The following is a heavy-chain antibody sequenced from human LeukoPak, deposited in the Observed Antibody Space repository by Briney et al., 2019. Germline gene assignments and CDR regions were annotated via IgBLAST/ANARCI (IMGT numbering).Heavy chain of an antibody. J-gene: IGHJ4*02. CDR1: GGTLSSYA. CDR3: AKISDTAMVTDDY. CDR2: IIPIFGTA. Sequence: GASVKVSCKASGGTLSSYAISWVRQAPGQGLDGMGGIIPIFGTANYAQKFQGRVTITADESTSTAYMELSSLRSEDTAVYYCAKISDTAMVTDDYWGQGTLVTVSS. D-gene: IGHD5-18*01. V-gene: IGHV1-69*13.